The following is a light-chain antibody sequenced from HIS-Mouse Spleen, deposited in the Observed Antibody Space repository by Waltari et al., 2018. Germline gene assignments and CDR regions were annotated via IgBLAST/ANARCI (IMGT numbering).Light chain of an antibody. CDR1: QSVSSY. CDR2: DAS. Sequence: LSLSPGERATLSCRASQSVSSYLAWYQQKPGQAPRLLIYDASNRATGIPARFSGSGSGTDFTLTISSLEPEDFAVYYCQQRSNWSYTFGQGTKLEIK. V-gene: IGKV3-11*01. J-gene: IGKJ2*01. CDR3: QQRSNWSYT.